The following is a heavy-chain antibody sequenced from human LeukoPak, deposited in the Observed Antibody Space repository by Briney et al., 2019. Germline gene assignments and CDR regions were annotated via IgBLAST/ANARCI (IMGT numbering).Heavy chain of an antibody. V-gene: IGHV3-53*01. CDR3: ARVHVYYGMDL. J-gene: IGHJ6*02. Sequence: PGGSLRLSCAASGFTASSNYMSWVRQDPGKGLEWVSIIYSGGSTYYADSVKGRFTIPRDNSKNTLYLQMNSLSAEDTAVYYCARVHVYYGMDLWGQGATVTLSS. CDR1: GFTASSNY. CDR2: IYSGGST.